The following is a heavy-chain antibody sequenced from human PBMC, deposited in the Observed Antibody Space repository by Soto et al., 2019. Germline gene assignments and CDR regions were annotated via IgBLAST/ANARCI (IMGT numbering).Heavy chain of an antibody. D-gene: IGHD2-21*02. CDR2: ISYDGSDK. CDR3: ARYIVVVTATYAFDI. V-gene: IGHV3-30-3*01. CDR1: GFTFSSYA. Sequence: QVQLVESGGGVVQPGRSLRLSCAASGFTFSSYAMHWVRQAPGKGLEWVAVISYDGSDKYYADSVKGRFTISRDNSKNTLYLQMNRVRAEDTAVYYCARYIVVVTATYAFDIWGQGTMVTVSS. J-gene: IGHJ3*02.